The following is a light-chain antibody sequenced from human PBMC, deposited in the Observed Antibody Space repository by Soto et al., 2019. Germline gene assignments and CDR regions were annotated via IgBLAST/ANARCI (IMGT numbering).Light chain of an antibody. CDR3: SSYAGSNFYV. V-gene: IGLV2-8*01. Sequence: QSVLTQPPSASGSPGQSVTISCTGTSSDVGGYNYVSWYQQHPRKAPKLMIYEVSKRPSGVPDRFSGSKSGNTASLTVSGLQAEDEADYYCSSYAGSNFYVFGTGTKVTVL. J-gene: IGLJ1*01. CDR2: EVS. CDR1: SSDVGGYNY.